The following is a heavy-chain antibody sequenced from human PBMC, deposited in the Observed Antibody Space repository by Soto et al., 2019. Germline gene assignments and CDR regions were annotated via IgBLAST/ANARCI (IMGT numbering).Heavy chain of an antibody. Sequence: SETLSLTCAVYGGSFSGYYWSWIRQPPGKGLEWIGEINHSGNTNYNPSLKSRVTISVDTSKNQFSLKLSSVTAADTAVYYCARGATITMVRGVIRVYYYGMDVWGQGTTVTVSS. CDR3: ARGATITMVRGVIRVYYYGMDV. J-gene: IGHJ6*02. CDR1: GGSFSGYY. D-gene: IGHD3-10*01. CDR2: INHSGNT. V-gene: IGHV4-34*01.